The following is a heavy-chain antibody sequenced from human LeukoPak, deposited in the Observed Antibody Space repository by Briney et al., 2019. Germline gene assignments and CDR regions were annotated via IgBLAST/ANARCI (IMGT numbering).Heavy chain of an antibody. V-gene: IGHV1-3*03. J-gene: IGHJ4*02. CDR2: INAGNGNT. CDR3: ARSVSSSGTFDY. Sequence: GPSVKVSCKASGYTFTSYAMHWVRQAPGQRREWMGWINAGNGNTKYSQEFQGRVTITRDTSASTAYMELSSLRSEDMAVYYCARSVSSSGTFDYWGQGTLVTVSS. CDR1: GYTFTSYA. D-gene: IGHD6-6*01.